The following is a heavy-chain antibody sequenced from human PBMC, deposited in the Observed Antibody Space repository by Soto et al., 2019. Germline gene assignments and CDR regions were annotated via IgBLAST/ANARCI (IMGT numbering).Heavy chain of an antibody. CDR3: AKGPWIQLWDFDY. D-gene: IGHD5-18*01. Sequence: GGSLRLSCAASGFTFSGYAMSWVRQAPGKGLEWVSTISGSGASTYYADSVKGRFTISRDNSKNTLYLQMNSLRAEDTAVYYSAKGPWIQLWDFDYWGQGTLVTVSS. CDR1: GFTFSGYA. V-gene: IGHV3-23*01. J-gene: IGHJ4*02. CDR2: ISGSGAST.